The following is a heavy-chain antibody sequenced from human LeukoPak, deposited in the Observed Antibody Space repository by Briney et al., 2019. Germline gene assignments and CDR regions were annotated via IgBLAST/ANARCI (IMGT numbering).Heavy chain of an antibody. CDR1: GFTFSSHC. J-gene: IGHJ4*02. CDR2: IKQDGSVE. CDR3: ARVLIEYISTPFDY. Sequence: GGSLRLSCAASGFTFSSHCMSWVRQAPGKGLEWVANIKQDGSVEYYVDSVKGRFTISRDNAKNSLYLQMNSLRAEDTAVYYCARVLIEYISTPFDYWGQGTLVTASS. D-gene: IGHD6-6*01. V-gene: IGHV3-7*05.